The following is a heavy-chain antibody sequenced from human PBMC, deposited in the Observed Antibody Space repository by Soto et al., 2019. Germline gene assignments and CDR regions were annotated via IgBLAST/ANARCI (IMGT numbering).Heavy chain of an antibody. CDR3: AKDLQSYGDYAYHCYCMYV. CDR2: ISYDGTNK. Sequence: QVQLVESGGGEVQPGRSLTISCAASGFTFSTYGMHWVRQTPGKGLAWVAVISYDGTNKFYSDSVKGRFTISRDNFKNTLTLQMNSLRADDTAVYSCAKDLQSYGDYAYHCYCMYVWGLGTRVTVSS. V-gene: IGHV3-30*18. D-gene: IGHD4-17*01. CDR1: GFTFSTYG. J-gene: IGHJ6*02.